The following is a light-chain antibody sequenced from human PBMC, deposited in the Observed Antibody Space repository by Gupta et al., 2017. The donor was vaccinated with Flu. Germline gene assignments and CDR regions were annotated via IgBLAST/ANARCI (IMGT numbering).Light chain of an antibody. Sequence: SYELTQPPSVSVSPGQTATITCSGDALPNQFAYWYQQKPGQAPLLVIRKDNERPSGIPERFSGPSSGTIVTLTISGVQAEDEADYYCQSADSSETYVVFGGGTRLTVL. J-gene: IGLJ2*01. CDR1: ALPNQF. V-gene: IGLV3-25*03. CDR3: QSADSSETYVV. CDR2: KDN.